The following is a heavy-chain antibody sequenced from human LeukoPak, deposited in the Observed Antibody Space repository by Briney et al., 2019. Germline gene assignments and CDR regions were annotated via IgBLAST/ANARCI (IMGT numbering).Heavy chain of an antibody. V-gene: IGHV3-48*01. CDR2: ISSSSSAI. CDR3: ARGGAARPDY. Sequence: PGGSLRLSCAASGFTFSSYAMHWVRQAPGKGLEWVSYISSSSSAINYADSVRGRFTISRDNAKNSLYLQMNSLRPEDTAVYYCARGGAARPDYWGQGTLVTVSS. CDR1: GFTFSSYA. J-gene: IGHJ4*02. D-gene: IGHD6-6*01.